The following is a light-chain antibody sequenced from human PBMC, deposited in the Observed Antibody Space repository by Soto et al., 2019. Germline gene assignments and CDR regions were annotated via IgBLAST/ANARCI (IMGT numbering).Light chain of an antibody. J-gene: IGLJ2*01. CDR1: SSDVGSYNL. V-gene: IGLV2-23*01. Sequence: QAVLTQPASVSGSPGQSITISCTGTSSDVGSYNLVSWYQQHPGKAPKLIIYEGSKRPSGVSNRFSGSKSGNTASLTISGLQAEDEADYYCCSYAGSYVVFGGGTKLTVL. CDR3: CSYAGSYVV. CDR2: EGS.